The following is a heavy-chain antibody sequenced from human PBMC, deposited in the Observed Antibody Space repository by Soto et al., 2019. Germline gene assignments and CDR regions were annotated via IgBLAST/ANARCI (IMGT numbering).Heavy chain of an antibody. CDR1: GDSISSSNYY. J-gene: IGHJ3*02. D-gene: IGHD3-22*01. V-gene: IGHV4-39*01. Sequence: SETLSLTCTVSGDSISSSNYYWGWIRQPPGKGLEWIVSTHYSGNTYYNPSLKSRVTISVDTSKNQFSLKLSSVTAADTAVYYCARPGYYDSSGYWRSPLDIWGQGTMVTVSS. CDR2: THYSGNT. CDR3: ARPGYYDSSGYWRSPLDI.